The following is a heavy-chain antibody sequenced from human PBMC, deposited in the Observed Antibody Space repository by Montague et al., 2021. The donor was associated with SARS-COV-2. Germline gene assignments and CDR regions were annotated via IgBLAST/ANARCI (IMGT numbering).Heavy chain of an antibody. D-gene: IGHD3-10*01. CDR3: TRHLRIGSY. Sequence: SLRLSCAASGFTFGGYAMSWVRQAPGKGLEWVGFIRSKAYGGTTEYAASVKGRFTISRDDSKSIAYLQMNSLKTEDTAVYYYTRHLRIGSYWGQGTLVTVSS. CDR2: IRSKAYGGTT. J-gene: IGHJ4*02. CDR1: GFTFGGYA. V-gene: IGHV3-49*04.